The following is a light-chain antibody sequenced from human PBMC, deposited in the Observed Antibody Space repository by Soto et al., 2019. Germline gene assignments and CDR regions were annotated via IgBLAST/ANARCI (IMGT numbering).Light chain of an antibody. CDR1: QGISSY. V-gene: IGKV1-9*01. J-gene: IGKJ3*01. CDR2: AAS. CDR3: QQLNSYPKV. Sequence: IQLTQSPSSLSASVGDRVTITCRASQGISSYLALYQQKPGKAPKLLIYAASTLQSGVPSRFSGSGSGTDFTLTISSLQPEDFATYSCQQLNSYPKVFGPGTKVDIK.